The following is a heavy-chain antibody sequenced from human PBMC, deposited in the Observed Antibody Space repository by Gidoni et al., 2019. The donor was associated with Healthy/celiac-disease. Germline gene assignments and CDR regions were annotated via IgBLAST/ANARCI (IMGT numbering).Heavy chain of an antibody. CDR1: GGSISSSSYY. CDR2: IYYSGST. D-gene: IGHD3-22*01. Sequence: VSGGSISSSSYYWGWIRQPPGKGLEWIGSIYYSGSTYYNPSLKSRVTISVDTSKNQFSLKLSSVTAADTAVYYCARRRYYYDSSGIDYWGQGTLVTVSS. J-gene: IGHJ4*02. CDR3: ARRRYYYDSSGIDY. V-gene: IGHV4-39*01.